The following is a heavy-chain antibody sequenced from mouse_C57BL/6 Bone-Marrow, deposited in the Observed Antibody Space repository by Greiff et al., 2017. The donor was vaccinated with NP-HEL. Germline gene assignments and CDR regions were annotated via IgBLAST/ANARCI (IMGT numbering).Heavy chain of an antibody. D-gene: IGHD2-5*01. Sequence: EVQLQQSGAELVKPGASVKLSCTASGFNIKDYYMHWVKQRTEQGLEWIGRIDPEDGETKYVPKFQGKATITADTSSNTAYLQLSSLTSEDTAVYYCASPYSNSWYFDVWGTGTTVTVSS. CDR2: IDPEDGET. CDR3: ASPYSNSWYFDV. CDR1: GFNIKDYY. J-gene: IGHJ1*03. V-gene: IGHV14-2*01.